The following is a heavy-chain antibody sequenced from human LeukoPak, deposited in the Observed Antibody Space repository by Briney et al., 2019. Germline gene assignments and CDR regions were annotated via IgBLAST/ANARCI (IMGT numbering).Heavy chain of an antibody. J-gene: IGHJ4*02. CDR2: IWYDGSNK. CDR3: ARDGGKAYFDY. CDR1: GFTFSSYG. Sequence: GGSLRLSCAASGFTFSSYGMHWVRQAPGKGLEWVAVIWYDGSNKYYADSVKGRFTISRDNSKNTLYLQMNSLRAEDTAVYYCARDGGKAYFDYWGQGTLVTVSS. V-gene: IGHV3-33*01. D-gene: IGHD3-16*01.